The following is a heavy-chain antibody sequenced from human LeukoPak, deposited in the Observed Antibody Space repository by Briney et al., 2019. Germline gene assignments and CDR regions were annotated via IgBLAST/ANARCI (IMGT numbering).Heavy chain of an antibody. J-gene: IGHJ3*02. CDR2: IYYSGST. Sequence: SETLSLTCTVSGGSISSYYWSWIRQPPGKGLEWIGYIYYSGSTNYNPSLKSRVTISVDTSKNQFSLKLSSVTAADTAVYYCARPRQHSSGWFDAFDIWGQGTMVTVSS. D-gene: IGHD6-19*01. CDR3: ARPRQHSSGWFDAFDI. V-gene: IGHV4-59*08. CDR1: GGSISSYY.